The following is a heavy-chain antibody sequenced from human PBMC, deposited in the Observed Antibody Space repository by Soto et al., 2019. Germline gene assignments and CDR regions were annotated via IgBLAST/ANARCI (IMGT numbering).Heavy chain of an antibody. V-gene: IGHV3-64*01. Sequence: EVQLVESGGGLAQPGGSLRLSCAASGFTLSGYPMGWVRQAPGKGLESVSGISTNGVGTYYANSVQGRFTISRDNSKNAVYLQMGSLRPEDMAVYYCARRARPDFYYMDVWGKGTTVTVSS. CDR3: ARRARPDFYYMDV. D-gene: IGHD6-6*01. J-gene: IGHJ6*03. CDR1: GFTLSGYP. CDR2: ISTNGVGT.